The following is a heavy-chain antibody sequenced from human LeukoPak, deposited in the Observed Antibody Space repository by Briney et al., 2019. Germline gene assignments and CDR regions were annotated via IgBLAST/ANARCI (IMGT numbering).Heavy chain of an antibody. CDR2: INHSGST. D-gene: IGHD3-22*01. Sequence: SETLSLTCAVYGGSFSGYYWSWIRQPPGKGLEWIGEINHSGSTNYNPSLKSRVTISVDTSKNQFSLKLSSVTAADTAVYYCATTYYYDSSGYYYDYWGQGTPVTVSS. V-gene: IGHV4-34*01. CDR3: ATTYYYDSSGYYYDY. CDR1: GGSFSGYY. J-gene: IGHJ4*02.